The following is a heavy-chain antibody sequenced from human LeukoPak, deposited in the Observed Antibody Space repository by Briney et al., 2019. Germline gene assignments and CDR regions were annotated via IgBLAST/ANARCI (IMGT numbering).Heavy chain of an antibody. J-gene: IGHJ4*02. CDR1: GYRFTTYW. CDR3: ASVYSSTSWDY. Sequence: GESLKISCEGSGYRFTTYWIAWVRQMSGKGLEWMGIIYPGDSDTRYSPSFQGQVTISADKSISTAYLQWSSLKASDTAMYYCASVYSSTSWDYWGQGTLVTVSS. CDR2: IYPGDSDT. V-gene: IGHV5-51*01. D-gene: IGHD6-13*01.